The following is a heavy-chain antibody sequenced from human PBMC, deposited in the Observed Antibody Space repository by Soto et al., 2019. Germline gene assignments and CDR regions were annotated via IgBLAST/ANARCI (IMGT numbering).Heavy chain of an antibody. CDR2: LWYDGSNK. CDR3: ARPSTNLDLDVIDF. J-gene: IGHJ4*02. D-gene: IGHD3-3*01. CDR1: GFSFSIYG. V-gene: IGHV3-33*01. Sequence: QVHLVESGGGVVQPGKSLRLSCEASGFSFSIYGMHWVRQAPGKGLEWVADLWYDGSNKYYAESVKGRFIISRDNSKNTLYLQMNSLRAEDTAVYYCARPSTNLDLDVIDFWGQGTLVTVSS.